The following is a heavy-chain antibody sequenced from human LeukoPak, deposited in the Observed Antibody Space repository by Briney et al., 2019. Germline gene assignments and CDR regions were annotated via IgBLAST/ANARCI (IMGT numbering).Heavy chain of an antibody. CDR1: GGSFSGYY. J-gene: IGHJ5*02. V-gene: IGHV4-34*01. D-gene: IGHD2-15*01. CDR3: ARGIRGYCSGSSCSWFDP. CDR2: INHSGST. Sequence: SETLSLTCAVYGGSFSGYYWSWIRQPPGTGLEWIGEINHSGSTNYNPSLKSRVTISVDTSKNQFSLKLSSVTAADTAVYYCARGIRGYCSGSSCSWFDPWGQGTLVTVSS.